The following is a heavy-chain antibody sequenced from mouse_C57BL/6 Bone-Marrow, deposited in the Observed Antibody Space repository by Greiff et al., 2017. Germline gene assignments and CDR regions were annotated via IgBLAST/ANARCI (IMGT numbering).Heavy chain of an antibody. CDR1: GYTFTGYW. V-gene: IGHV1-55*01. D-gene: IGHD1-2*01. J-gene: IGHJ3*01. CDR2: IYPGSGST. CDR3: ARMREHYAAGFAY. Sequence: QVQLQQPGAELVKPGASVKMSCKASGYTFTGYWITWVKQRPGQGLEWIGEIYPGSGSTNYNEKFKSKATLTVDTSSSTAYMQLSSLTSEDSAVYYCARMREHYAAGFAYWGQGTLVTVSA.